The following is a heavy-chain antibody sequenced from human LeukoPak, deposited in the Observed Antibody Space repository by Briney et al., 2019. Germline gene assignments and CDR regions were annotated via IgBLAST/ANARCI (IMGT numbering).Heavy chain of an antibody. D-gene: IGHD3-9*01. J-gene: IGHJ4*02. V-gene: IGHV3-15*01. CDR2: IKSKTDGGTT. Sequence: GGSLRLSCAASGFTFSNAWMSWVRQAPGKGLEWVGRIKSKTDGGTTDYAAPVKGRFTISRDDSKNTLYLQMNSLKTEDTAVYYCTTATDQYYDILTGYYISPDFDYWGQGTLVTVSS. CDR3: TTATDQYYDILTGYYISPDFDY. CDR1: GFTFSNAW.